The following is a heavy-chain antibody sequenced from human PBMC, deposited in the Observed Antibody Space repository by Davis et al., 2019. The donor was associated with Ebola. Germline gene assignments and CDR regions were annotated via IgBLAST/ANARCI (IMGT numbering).Heavy chain of an antibody. CDR3: ARGGRGWLHEFLDY. CDR2: IGTAGDT. Sequence: PGGSLRLSCAASGVTFSNYAMHWVRQVSGKGLEWVSGIGTAGDTYYATSVKGRFTISRDNSKNTLYLQMNSLRAEDTAVYYCARGGRGWLHEFLDYWGQGTLVTVSS. D-gene: IGHD5-24*01. J-gene: IGHJ4*02. V-gene: IGHV3-13*01. CDR1: GVTFSNYA.